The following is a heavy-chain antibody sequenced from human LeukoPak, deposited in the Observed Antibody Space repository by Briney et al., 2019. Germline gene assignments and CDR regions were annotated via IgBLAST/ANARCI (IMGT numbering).Heavy chain of an antibody. J-gene: IGHJ4*02. V-gene: IGHV3-23*01. Sequence: ETLSLTCTVSGGSISSYYWSWVRQAPGKGLEWVSAISGSGDSTYYAASVKGRFTISRDNSKNTLYLQMNSLRAEDTAVYSCAKESGYTSGAFDYWDQGTLVTVSS. CDR3: AKESGYTSGAFDY. CDR1: GGSISSYY. D-gene: IGHD2-2*02. CDR2: ISGSGDST.